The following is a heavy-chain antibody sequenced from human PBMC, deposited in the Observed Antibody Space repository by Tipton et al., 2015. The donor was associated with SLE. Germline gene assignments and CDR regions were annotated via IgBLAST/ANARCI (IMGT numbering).Heavy chain of an antibody. CDR2: VYNTGGP. CDR3: ARERYCCRAISYAADY. D-gene: IGHD2-2*01. V-gene: IGHV4-4*07. J-gene: IGHJ4*02. CDR1: DGSITSYY. Sequence: TLSLTCSVSDGSITSYYWSWIRQSAGKGMEWFGRVYNTGGPFYNPSLKSRVTISVDTSKNLFSLKLTSVTAADSAVYYCARERYCCRAISYAADYWGRGTLVTVSS.